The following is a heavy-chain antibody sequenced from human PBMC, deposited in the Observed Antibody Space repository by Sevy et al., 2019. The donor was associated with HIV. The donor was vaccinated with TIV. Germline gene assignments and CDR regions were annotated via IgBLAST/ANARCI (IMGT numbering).Heavy chain of an antibody. Sequence: GGSLRLSCAASGFTFSTHWMSWVRQAPGKGLEWVANIKEDGSEKYYVDSVKGRFTLSRDNAKNSLFLQMNSLRAEDTGVYYCAKDVYWGQGTLVTVSS. J-gene: IGHJ4*02. V-gene: IGHV3-7*03. CDR2: IKEDGSEK. CDR3: AKDVY. CDR1: GFTFSTHW.